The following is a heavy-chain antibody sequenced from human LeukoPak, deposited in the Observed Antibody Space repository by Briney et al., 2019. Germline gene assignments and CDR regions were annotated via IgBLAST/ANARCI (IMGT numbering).Heavy chain of an antibody. Sequence: SETLSLTCTVSGGSISSGSYYWSWIRQSPGNGLEWIGSIYNSGSTYYNPSLKSRVTISIDTSKNQFSLKLSSVTAADTAVYYCAREYRSSWYLNWFDPWGQGTLVTVSS. V-gene: IGHV4-39*07. CDR1: GGSISSGSYY. CDR3: AREYRSSWYLNWFDP. D-gene: IGHD6-13*01. J-gene: IGHJ5*02. CDR2: IYNSGST.